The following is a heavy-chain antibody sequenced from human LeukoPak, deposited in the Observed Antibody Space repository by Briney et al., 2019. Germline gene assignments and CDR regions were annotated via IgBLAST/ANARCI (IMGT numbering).Heavy chain of an antibody. CDR2: ISYSGST. CDR3: ARYIWGSYPTFEDY. V-gene: IGHV4-59*01. D-gene: IGHD3-16*02. CDR1: GGSISSYY. Sequence: SETLSLTCTVSGGSISSYYWSWIRQPPGKGLEWIGYISYSGSTNYNPSLKSRVTISVDASKNQFSLKLSSVTAADTAVYYCARYIWGSYPTFEDYWGQGTLVTVSS. J-gene: IGHJ4*02.